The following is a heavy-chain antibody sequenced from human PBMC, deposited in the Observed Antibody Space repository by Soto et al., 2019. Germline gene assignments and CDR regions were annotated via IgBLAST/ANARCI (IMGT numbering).Heavy chain of an antibody. CDR3: ARGSTVVTLYYYYGMDV. J-gene: IGHJ6*02. D-gene: IGHD4-17*01. CDR1: GGSISSYY. CDR2: IYYSGST. Sequence: TLSLTCTVSGGSISSYYWSWIRQPPGKGLEWIGYIYYSGSTNYNPSLKSRVTISVDTSKNQFSLKLSSVTAADTAVYYCARGSTVVTLYYYYGMDVWGQGTTVTVSS. V-gene: IGHV4-59*01.